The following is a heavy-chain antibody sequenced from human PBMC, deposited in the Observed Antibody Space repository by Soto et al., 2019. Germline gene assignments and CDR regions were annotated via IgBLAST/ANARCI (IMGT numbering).Heavy chain of an antibody. CDR2: ISAYNGNT. Sequence: GASVKVSCKASGYTFTSYGISWVRQAPGQGLEWMGWISAYNGNTNYAQKLQGRVTMTTDTSTSTAYMELRSLRSDDTAVYYCARDNGSGGVAGYCSGGSCYYFGFDYWGQGTLVTVSS. J-gene: IGHJ4*02. CDR3: ARDNGSGGVAGYCSGGSCYYFGFDY. V-gene: IGHV1-18*01. CDR1: GYTFTSYG. D-gene: IGHD2-15*01.